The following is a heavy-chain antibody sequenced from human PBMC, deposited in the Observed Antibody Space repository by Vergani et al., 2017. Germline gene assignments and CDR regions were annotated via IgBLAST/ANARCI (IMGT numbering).Heavy chain of an antibody. D-gene: IGHD3-3*01. CDR2: ISGSSSYI. CDR1: GFTFSSYS. J-gene: IGHJ3*02. Sequence: EVQLVESGGGLVKPGGSLRLSCAASGFTFSSYSMNWVRQAPGKGLEWVSSISGSSSYIYYADSVKGRFTISRDNAKNSLYLQMNSLRAEDTAVYYCARDRNDDFWGNAFDIWGQGTMVTVSS. V-gene: IGHV3-21*01. CDR3: ARDRNDDFWGNAFDI.